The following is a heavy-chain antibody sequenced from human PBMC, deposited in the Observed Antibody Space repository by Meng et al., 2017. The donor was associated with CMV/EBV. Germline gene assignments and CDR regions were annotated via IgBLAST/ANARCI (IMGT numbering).Heavy chain of an antibody. Sequence: ASVKVSCKASGYTFTSYYMHWVRQAPGQGLEGMGIINPSGGSTSYAQKFQGRVTMTRDTSTSTVYMELSSLRSEDTAVYYCARLVRRGGTTFRHSDRDFDYWGQGTLVTVSS. CDR3: ARLVRRGGTTFRHSDRDFDY. CDR1: GYTFTSYY. J-gene: IGHJ4*02. D-gene: IGHD1-1*01. V-gene: IGHV1-46*01. CDR2: INPSGGST.